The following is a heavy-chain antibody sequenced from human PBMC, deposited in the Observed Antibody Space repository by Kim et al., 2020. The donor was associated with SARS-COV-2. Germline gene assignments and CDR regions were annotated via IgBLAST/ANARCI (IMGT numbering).Heavy chain of an antibody. V-gene: IGHV3-23*01. CDR3: AKDLALLSVTTSLRYYFDY. J-gene: IGHJ4*02. D-gene: IGHD4-17*01. CDR1: GFTFSSYA. Sequence: GGSLRLSCAASGFTFSSYAMSWVRQAPGKGLEWVSAISGSGGSTYYADSVKGRFTISRDNSKNTLYLQMNSLRAEDTAVYYCAKDLALLSVTTSLRYYFDYWGQGTLVTVSS. CDR2: ISGSGGST.